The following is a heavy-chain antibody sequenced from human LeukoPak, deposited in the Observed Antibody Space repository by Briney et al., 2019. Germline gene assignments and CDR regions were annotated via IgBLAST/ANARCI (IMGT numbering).Heavy chain of an antibody. J-gene: IGHJ4*02. CDR1: GFTFSNSA. CDR3: ARDGSSYDFDY. Sequence: GASVKVSCKTSGFTFSNSAVQWVRQARGQRLEWIGWIGVAGGNTNYAQKVQDRITITRDKPTSTAYMELRGLESEDTAVYYCARDGSSYDFDYWGQGTLVTVSS. CDR2: IGVAGGNT. D-gene: IGHD6-13*01. V-gene: IGHV1-58*01.